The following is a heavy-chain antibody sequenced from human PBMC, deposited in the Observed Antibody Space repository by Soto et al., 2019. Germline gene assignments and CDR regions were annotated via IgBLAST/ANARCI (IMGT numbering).Heavy chain of an antibody. V-gene: IGHV3-30-3*01. D-gene: IGHD1-26*01. J-gene: IGHJ5*02. Sequence: GVSLRLSCAASGFTFSSYAMHWVRQAPGKGLEWVAVISYDGSNKYYADSVKGRFTISRDNSKNTLYLQMNSLRAEDTAVYYCARDRSSGSNPVWFDPWGQGTLVTVSS. CDR1: GFTFSSYA. CDR3: ARDRSSGSNPVWFDP. CDR2: ISYDGSNK.